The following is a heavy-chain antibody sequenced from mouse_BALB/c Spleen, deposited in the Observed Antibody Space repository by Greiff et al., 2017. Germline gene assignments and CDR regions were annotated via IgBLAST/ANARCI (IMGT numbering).Heavy chain of an antibody. J-gene: IGHJ2*01. D-gene: IGHD2-4*01. CDR2: ISYSGST. V-gene: IGHV3-8*02. CDR3: ARWGYYDYDVFDY. Sequence: EVQLVESGPSLVKPSQTLSLTCSVTGDSITSGYWNWIRKFPGNKLEYMGYISYSGSTYYNPSLKSRISITRDTSKNQYYLQLNSVTTEDTATYYCARWGYYDYDVFDYWGQGTTLTVSS. CDR1: GDSITSGY.